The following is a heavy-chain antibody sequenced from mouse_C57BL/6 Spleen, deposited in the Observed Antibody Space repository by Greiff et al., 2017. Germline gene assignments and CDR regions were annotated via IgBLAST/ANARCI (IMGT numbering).Heavy chain of an antibody. CDR3: ARWGYGNLHFDY. J-gene: IGHJ2*01. CDR2: IYPRDGST. V-gene: IGHV1-85*01. CDR1: GYTFTSYD. D-gene: IGHD2-10*02. Sequence: QVQLQQSGPELVKPGASVKLSCKASGYTFTSYDINWVKQRPGQGLEWIGGIYPRDGSTKYNEKFKGKATLTVDTSSSPAYMELRSLASEDSAVYFCARWGYGNLHFDYWGQGTTLTVSS.